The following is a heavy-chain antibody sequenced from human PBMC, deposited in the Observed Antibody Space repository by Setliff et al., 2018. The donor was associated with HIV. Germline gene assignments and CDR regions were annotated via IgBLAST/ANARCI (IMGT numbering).Heavy chain of an antibody. CDR2: MNPDTGVS. CDR3: ARGKGVGGVVITGGLDV. Sequence: GASVKVSCKASGRTFTNVDIHWLRRATGQGLEWMGWMNPDTGVSGYALKFQARVTMTRDTSISTAYMERSSLTSEDTAVYYCARGKGVGGVVITGGLDVWGKGTTVTVSS. J-gene: IGHJ6*04. V-gene: IGHV1-8*01. D-gene: IGHD3-10*01. CDR1: GRTFTNVD.